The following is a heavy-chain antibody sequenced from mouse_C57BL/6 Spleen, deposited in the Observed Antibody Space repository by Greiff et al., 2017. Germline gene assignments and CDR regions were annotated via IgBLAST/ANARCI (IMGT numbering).Heavy chain of an antibody. CDR2: IDPETGGT. V-gene: IGHV1-15*01. CDR1: GYTFTDYE. D-gene: IGHD1-1*01. Sequence: QVQLQQSGAELVRPGASVTLSCKASGYTFTDYEMHWVKQTPVHGLEWIGAIDPETGGTAYNQKFKGKAILTADKSSSTADMELRSLTSEDSAVYYCTSYYGSSYGWYFDVWGTGTTVTVSS. CDR3: TSYYGSSYGWYFDV. J-gene: IGHJ1*03.